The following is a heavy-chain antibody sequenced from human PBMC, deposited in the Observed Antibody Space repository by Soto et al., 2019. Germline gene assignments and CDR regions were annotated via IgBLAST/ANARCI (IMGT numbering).Heavy chain of an antibody. CDR3: AREGVAARGMDV. J-gene: IGHJ6*02. D-gene: IGHD2-15*01. V-gene: IGHV1-69*01. CDR2: IIPLFGTP. Sequence: QVQLVQSGAEVKKPGSSVKVSCKASGGTFSSYAISWVRQAPGQGLEWMGGIIPLFGTPNYAQKFQGRATITADESTSTAYKELSSLRSEDTAVYYCAREGVAARGMDVWGQGTTVTVSS. CDR1: GGTFSSYA.